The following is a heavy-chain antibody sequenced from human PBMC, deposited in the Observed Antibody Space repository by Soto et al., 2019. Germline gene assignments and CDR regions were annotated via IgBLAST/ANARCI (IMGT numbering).Heavy chain of an antibody. V-gene: IGHV4-61*05. D-gene: IGHD3-22*01. CDR3: ARLGDYYQAFEY. J-gene: IGHJ4*01. CDR1: GGSISSSSYH. CDR2: IYYTGTT. Sequence: PSETLSLTCTVSGGSISSSSYHWGWIRQPPGQGLEWVGYIYYTGTTTYNPSLKSRVTVSVDTSKSQFSLNLRSVTAADTAVYYCARLGDYYQAFEYWGHGNLVTVSS.